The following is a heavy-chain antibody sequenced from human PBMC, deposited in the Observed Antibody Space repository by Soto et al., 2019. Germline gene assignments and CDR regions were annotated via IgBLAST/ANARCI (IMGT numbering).Heavy chain of an antibody. V-gene: IGHV3-74*03. CDR3: ARDDNPDY. CDR2: INGDGSTT. Sequence: EVQLVESGGGLVQPGGSLRLSCAASGFTFSTYWMHWVRQGPGKGQVWLSRINGDGSTTEYADSVKGRFTISRGNAKNTLYLQIHSLRVEDTAVYYCARDDNPDYWGQGTLVTVSS. D-gene: IGHD1-20*01. J-gene: IGHJ4*02. CDR1: GFTFSTYW.